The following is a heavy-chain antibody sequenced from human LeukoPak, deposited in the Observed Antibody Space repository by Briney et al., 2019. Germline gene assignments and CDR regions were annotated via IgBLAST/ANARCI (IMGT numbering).Heavy chain of an antibody. J-gene: IGHJ4*02. Sequence: GGSLRLSCAASGFTYSGFAMTWVRQAPGKGLEWVATISDSCDSTYYADAVKGRFTISRDNSKDTLYVQMSSLRAEDAAVYYCAKSHSGEQRGYFDYWGQGTLVTVSS. CDR2: ISDSCDST. CDR3: AKSHSGEQRGYFDY. CDR1: GFTYSGFA. D-gene: IGHD6-13*01. V-gene: IGHV3-23*01.